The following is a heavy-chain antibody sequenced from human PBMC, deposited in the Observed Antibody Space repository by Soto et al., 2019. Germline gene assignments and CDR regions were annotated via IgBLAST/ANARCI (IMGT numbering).Heavy chain of an antibody. V-gene: IGHV3-23*01. CDR2: ISGSGGST. D-gene: IGHD3-3*01. Sequence: EVQLLESGGGLVQPGGSLRLSCAASGFTFSSYAMSWVRQAPGKGLEWVSAISGSGGSTYYADSVKGRFTISRDNSKNTLYLQMNSLRAEDTAVYYCAKDLRVRAVGYEFLEWLYDAYYYGMDVWGQGTTVTVSS. CDR1: GFTFSSYA. CDR3: AKDLRVRAVGYEFLEWLYDAYYYGMDV. J-gene: IGHJ6*02.